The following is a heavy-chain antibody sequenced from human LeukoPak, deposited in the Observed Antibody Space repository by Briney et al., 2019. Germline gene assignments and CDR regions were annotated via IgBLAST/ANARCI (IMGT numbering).Heavy chain of an antibody. CDR2: INPNSGGT. Sequence: GASVKVSCKASGYTFTGYYMHWVRQAPGQGLEWMGWINPNSGGTNYAQKFQGRVTMTRDTSISTAYMELSRLRSDDTAVYYCARALLHASIVVVPAAIDFDYWGQGTLVTVSS. V-gene: IGHV1-2*02. CDR3: ARALLHASIVVVPAAIDFDY. CDR1: GYTFTGYY. D-gene: IGHD2-2*02. J-gene: IGHJ4*02.